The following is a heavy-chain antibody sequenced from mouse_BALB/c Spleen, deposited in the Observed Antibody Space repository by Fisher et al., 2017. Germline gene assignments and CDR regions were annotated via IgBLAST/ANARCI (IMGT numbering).Heavy chain of an antibody. D-gene: IGHD1-1*01. J-gene: IGHJ1*01. CDR3: ARGITTVVATRYWYFDV. Sequence: KFKGKATLTADKSSSTAYMQLSSLASEDSAVYYCARGITTVVATRYWYFDVWGAGTTVTVSS. V-gene: IGHV1-87*01.